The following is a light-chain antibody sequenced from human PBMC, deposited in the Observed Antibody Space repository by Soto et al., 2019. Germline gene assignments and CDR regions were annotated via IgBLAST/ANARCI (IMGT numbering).Light chain of an antibody. CDR2: KAS. V-gene: IGKV1-5*03. CDR3: QQYLTSAT. Sequence: DIQMTQSPSTLSACVGDRVTITCRASQSISTWLAWYQQKPGKAPKLLISKASSLQSGVPSRFSGSGSGAESTLTTIGLQPVDFPPYNCQQYLTSATSGGGPKLRS. CDR1: QSISTW. J-gene: IGKJ4*01.